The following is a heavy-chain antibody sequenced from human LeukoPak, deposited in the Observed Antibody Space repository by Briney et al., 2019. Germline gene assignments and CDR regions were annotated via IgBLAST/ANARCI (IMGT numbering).Heavy chain of an antibody. Sequence: GASVKVSCKASGYSFTSYGISWVRQAPGQGLEWMGWISAYNGNTNYAQKLQDRVTMTTDTSTSTAYMELRSLRSDDTAVYYCARFRRPGYSSSWYEIDYWGQGTLVTVSS. CDR2: ISAYNGNT. D-gene: IGHD6-13*01. V-gene: IGHV1-18*01. CDR3: ARFRRPGYSSSWYEIDY. CDR1: GYSFTSYG. J-gene: IGHJ4*02.